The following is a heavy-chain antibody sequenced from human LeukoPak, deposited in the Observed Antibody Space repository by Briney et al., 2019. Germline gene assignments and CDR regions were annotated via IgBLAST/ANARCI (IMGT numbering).Heavy chain of an antibody. CDR2: ISSSSSTI. CDR1: GFTFSGYS. J-gene: IGHJ1*01. Sequence: GGSLRLSCAASGFTFSGYSMNWVRQAPGKGLEWVSYISSSSSTIYYADSVKGRFTISRDNAKNSLYLQMNSLRDEDTAVYYCAQDSSGYYPEYFQHWGQGTLVTVSS. D-gene: IGHD3-22*01. V-gene: IGHV3-48*02. CDR3: AQDSSGYYPEYFQH.